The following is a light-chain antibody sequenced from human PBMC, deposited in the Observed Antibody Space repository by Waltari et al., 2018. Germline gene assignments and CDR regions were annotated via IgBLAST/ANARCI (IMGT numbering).Light chain of an antibody. CDR2: AAS. CDR3: QQYYSSPAT. J-gene: IGKJ1*01. Sequence: AIRITQSPSSLSASTGDRVTITCRARQSISSYLAWYQQKPGKAPKVLIYAASTLQSGVPSRFSGSGSGTDFTLTISCLQSEDFAIYYCQQYYSSPATFGQGTKVEIK. V-gene: IGKV1-8*01. CDR1: QSISSY.